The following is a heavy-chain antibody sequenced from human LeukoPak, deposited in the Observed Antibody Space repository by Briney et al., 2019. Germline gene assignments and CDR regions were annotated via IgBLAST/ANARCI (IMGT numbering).Heavy chain of an antibody. CDR2: IIPIFGIA. J-gene: IGHJ5*02. CDR3: AREGYSYGNA. CDR1: GGTFSSYA. D-gene: IGHD5-18*01. V-gene: IGHV1-69*04. Sequence: ASVTVPCKASGGTFSSYAISWVRQAPGQGLEWMGRIIPIFGIANYAQKFQGRVTITADKSTSTAYMELSSLRSEDTAVYYCAREGYSYGNAWGQGTLVTVSS.